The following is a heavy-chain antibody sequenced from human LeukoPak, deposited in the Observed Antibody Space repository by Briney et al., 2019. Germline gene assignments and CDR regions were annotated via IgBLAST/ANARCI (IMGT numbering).Heavy chain of an antibody. D-gene: IGHD6-25*01. V-gene: IGHV3-53*01. J-gene: IGHJ4*02. CDR3: ARDPQRAYYFDY. CDR1: GFTVSSNY. Sequence: GGSLRLSCAASGFTVSSNYMSWVRQAPGKGLEWVSIIYSGGSTYYADSVKGRFTISRDNSKNTLYLQMNSLRAEDTAVYYCARDPQRAYYFDYWGQGTLVTVSS. CDR2: IYSGGST.